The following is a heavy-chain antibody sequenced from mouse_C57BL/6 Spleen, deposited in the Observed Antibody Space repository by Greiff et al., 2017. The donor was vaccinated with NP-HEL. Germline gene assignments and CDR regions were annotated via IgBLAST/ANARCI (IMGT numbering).Heavy chain of an antibody. Sequence: QVQLQQSGAELVKPGASVKLSCKASGYTFTSYWMQWVKQRPGQGLEWIGEIDPSDSYTNYNQKFKGKATLTVDTSSSTAYMQLSSLTSEDSAVYYCARGYGNYPFAYWGQGTLVTVSA. CDR3: ARGYGNYPFAY. CDR1: GYTFTSYW. V-gene: IGHV1-50*01. J-gene: IGHJ3*01. CDR2: IDPSDSYT. D-gene: IGHD2-1*01.